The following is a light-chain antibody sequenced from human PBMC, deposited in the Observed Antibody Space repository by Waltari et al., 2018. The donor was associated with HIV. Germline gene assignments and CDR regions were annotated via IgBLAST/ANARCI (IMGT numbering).Light chain of an antibody. V-gene: IGLV2-8*01. Sequence: QSALTQPPSASGSPGQSVTISCTGTSSDVGGYNYVSWYQQHPGKAPKLMIYEVSTRPSGVPVRFSGSKSGNTASLTVSGLQAEDEADYYCSSYAGSPYVFGTGTKVTVL. CDR3: SSYAGSPYV. CDR2: EVS. J-gene: IGLJ1*01. CDR1: SSDVGGYNY.